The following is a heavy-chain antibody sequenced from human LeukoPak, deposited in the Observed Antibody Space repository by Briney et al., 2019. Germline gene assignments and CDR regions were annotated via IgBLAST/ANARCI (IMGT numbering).Heavy chain of an antibody. Sequence: ASVKVSCKASGYTFTGYYMHWVRQAPGQGLEWMGRINPNSGGTNYAQKFQGRVTMTRDTSISTAYMELSRLRSDDTAVHYCARDLKGLELRFYWGQGTLVTVSS. D-gene: IGHD1-7*01. CDR1: GYTFTGYY. CDR3: ARDLKGLELRFY. J-gene: IGHJ4*02. CDR2: INPNSGGT. V-gene: IGHV1-2*06.